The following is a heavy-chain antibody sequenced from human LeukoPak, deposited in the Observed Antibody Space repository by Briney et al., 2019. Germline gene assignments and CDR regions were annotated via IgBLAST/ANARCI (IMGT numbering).Heavy chain of an antibody. CDR3: ARYCSGGSCYSDAFDI. CDR2: IWYDGSNK. CDR1: GFTFSSYG. Sequence: GRSLRLSCAASGFTFSSYGMHWVRQAPGKGLEWVAVIWYDGSNKYYADSVKGRFTISRDNSKNTLYLQMNSLRAEDTAVYYCARYCSGGSCYSDAFDIWGQGTMATVSS. V-gene: IGHV3-33*01. D-gene: IGHD2-15*01. J-gene: IGHJ3*02.